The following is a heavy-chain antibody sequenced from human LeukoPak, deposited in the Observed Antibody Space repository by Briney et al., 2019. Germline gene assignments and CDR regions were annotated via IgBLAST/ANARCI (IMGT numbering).Heavy chain of an antibody. Sequence: PGGSLRLSCAASGFTFRRYWMHWVRQAPGRGLAWVSRINSDGYSTTYADSVRGRFTISRDNGKNTLCLQMNSLRVDDTAVYYCARDYGGWGQGTLVTVSS. CDR1: GFTFRRYW. CDR3: ARDYGG. J-gene: IGHJ4*02. CDR2: INSDGYST. D-gene: IGHD4/OR15-4a*01. V-gene: IGHV3-74*03.